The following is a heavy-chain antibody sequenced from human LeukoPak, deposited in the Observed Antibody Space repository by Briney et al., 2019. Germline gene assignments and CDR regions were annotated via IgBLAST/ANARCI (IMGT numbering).Heavy chain of an antibody. V-gene: IGHV3-30*02. CDR3: AKDLEGHISRDYYYYYMDV. D-gene: IGHD2-21*01. Sequence: PGGSLRLSCAASGFSLNRYGMQWVRQPPGKGLEWVSFIRYDGSDVYSIDSVKGRFTISRDNSKNTLYLQMNSLRIEDTGIYYCAKDLEGHISRDYYYYYMDVWGKGTTVTVSS. J-gene: IGHJ6*03. CDR2: IRYDGSDV. CDR1: GFSLNRYG.